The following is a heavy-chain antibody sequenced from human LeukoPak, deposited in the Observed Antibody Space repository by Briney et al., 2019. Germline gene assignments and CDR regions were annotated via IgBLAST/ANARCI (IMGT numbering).Heavy chain of an antibody. CDR3: AKRRSDSSGYYYQYFDY. V-gene: IGHV3-23*01. J-gene: IGHJ4*02. D-gene: IGHD3-22*01. CDR2: ISGSGGST. Sequence: GSLRLSCAASGFTFSSYAMSWVRQAPGKGLEWVSAISGSGGSTYYADSVKGRFTISRDNSKNTLYLQMNSLRAEDTAVYYCAKRRSDSSGYYYQYFDYWGQGTLVTVSS. CDR1: GFTFSSYA.